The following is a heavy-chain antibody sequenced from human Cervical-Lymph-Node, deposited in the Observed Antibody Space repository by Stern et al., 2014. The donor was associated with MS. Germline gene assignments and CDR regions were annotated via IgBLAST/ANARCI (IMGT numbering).Heavy chain of an antibody. D-gene: IGHD4-17*01. J-gene: IGHJ6*02. CDR3: ASPLTATSVPFGYYGMDV. CDR2: LVPLFGKP. Sequence: VQLVEYGAEVKKPGSSVKVSCKASGGTFSNHATSWVRQAPGQGLEWLGGLVPLFGKPNYAQKFQGRVTITADESTSTAYMDLSSLRSEDTAVYYCASPLTATSVPFGYYGMDVWGQGTTVTVS. CDR1: GGTFSNHA. V-gene: IGHV1-69*01.